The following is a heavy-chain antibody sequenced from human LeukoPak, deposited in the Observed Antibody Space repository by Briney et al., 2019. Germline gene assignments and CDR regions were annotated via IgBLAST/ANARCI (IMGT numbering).Heavy chain of an antibody. J-gene: IGHJ4*02. CDR2: ISYDGSNK. Sequence: GRSLRLSCAASGFTFSSYAMHWVRQAPGKGLEWVAVISYDGSNKYYADSVKGRFTISRDNSKNTPYLQMNSLRAEDTAVYYCARDNELSMWGQGTLVTVSS. CDR1: GFTFSSYA. CDR3: ARDNELSM. D-gene: IGHD1-1*01. V-gene: IGHV3-30*04.